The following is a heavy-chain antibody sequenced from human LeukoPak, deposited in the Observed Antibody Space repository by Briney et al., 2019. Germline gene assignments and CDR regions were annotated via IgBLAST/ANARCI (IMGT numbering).Heavy chain of an antibody. CDR3: ARMNYSSSWYPLDY. D-gene: IGHD6-13*01. CDR2: ISTYNGDT. CDR1: GNPFTTYG. V-gene: IGHV1-18*01. Sequence: ASVKVSCKASGNPFTTYGISWVRQAPGQGLEWMGWISTYNGDTNYAQKFQGRVTITADESTSTAYMELSSLRSEDTAVYYCARMNYSSSWYPLDYWGQGTLVTVSS. J-gene: IGHJ4*02.